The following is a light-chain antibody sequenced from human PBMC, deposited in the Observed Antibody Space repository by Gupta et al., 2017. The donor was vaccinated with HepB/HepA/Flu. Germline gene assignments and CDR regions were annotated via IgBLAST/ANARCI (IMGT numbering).Light chain of an antibody. J-gene: IGKJ3*01. CDR3: QQSYSTGT. CDR2: GAS. V-gene: IGKV1-39*01. Sequence: DIQMTQSPSSLSASVGDRVTITCRESQNINNCLNWYQQKPGKAPKLMIYGASEGQGGVPSRFSGCGYQKDFTLTSSRRQNEDFANYYGQQSYSTGTFGHGTMVDFK. CDR1: QNINNC.